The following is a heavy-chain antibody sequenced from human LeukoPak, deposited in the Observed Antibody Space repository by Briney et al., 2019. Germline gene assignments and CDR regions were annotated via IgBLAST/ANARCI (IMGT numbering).Heavy chain of an antibody. Sequence: GGSLRLSCVASGFTLRSYVMNWVRQTPGKGLEWVSSISGSGDSTFYADSVKGRFSISRDNSKNTLYLQVNGLRPEDTAVYYCATLEMATRGVGHWFDPWGQGTLVTVSS. V-gene: IGHV3-23*01. D-gene: IGHD5-24*01. CDR1: GFTLRSYV. CDR3: ATLEMATRGVGHWFDP. J-gene: IGHJ5*02. CDR2: ISGSGDST.